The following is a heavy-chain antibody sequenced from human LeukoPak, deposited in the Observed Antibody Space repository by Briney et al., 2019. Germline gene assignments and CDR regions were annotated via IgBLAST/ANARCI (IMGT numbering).Heavy chain of an antibody. D-gene: IGHD3-3*01. J-gene: IGHJ5*02. CDR3: ARVQGVTIFRIDP. V-gene: IGHV4-39*01. CDR2: IYYSGST. Sequence: SETLSLTCTVSNGSITGTSYYWGWIRQPPGKGLEWIGTIYYSGSTYFNPSLKSRVTISVDTSKSQFSLKLNSVTAADTAVYFCARVQGVTIFRIDPWGQGTLVTVSS. CDR1: NGSITGTSYY.